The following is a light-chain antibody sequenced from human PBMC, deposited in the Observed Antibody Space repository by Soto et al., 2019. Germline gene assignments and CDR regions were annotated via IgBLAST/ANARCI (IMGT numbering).Light chain of an antibody. CDR2: GAS. Sequence: EIVLTQSPGTLSLSPGERATLSCRASQSVSSSYLAWYQQKPGQAPRLLIYGASSRATGITDRFSGSGSGTDVTLTISRLEPEDFAVYYCQQYGSSPPWTFGQGTKVEIK. J-gene: IGKJ1*01. V-gene: IGKV3-20*01. CDR1: QSVSSSY. CDR3: QQYGSSPPWT.